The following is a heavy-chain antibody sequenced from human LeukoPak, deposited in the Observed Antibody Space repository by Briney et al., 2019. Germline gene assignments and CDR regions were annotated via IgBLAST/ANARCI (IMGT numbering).Heavy chain of an antibody. Sequence: SETLSLTCTVSGASISGYYWSWIRQPPGKGLECIGYIYYSGSTNYNPSLKSRVTISVDTSRNQFSLKLTSVTAADTAVYYCAKVSDRDSSGYYWGFEYWGQGTLVTVSS. CDR2: IYYSGST. D-gene: IGHD3-22*01. V-gene: IGHV4-59*08. J-gene: IGHJ4*02. CDR1: GASISGYY. CDR3: AKVSDRDSSGYYWGFEY.